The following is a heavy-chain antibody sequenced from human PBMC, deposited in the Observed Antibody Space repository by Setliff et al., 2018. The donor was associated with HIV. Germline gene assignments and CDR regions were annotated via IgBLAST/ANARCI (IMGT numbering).Heavy chain of an antibody. D-gene: IGHD3-16*01. Sequence: SETLSLTCSVSGGSIGSHYWSWIRQPPGKGLEWIGYIYNSGNYNPSLKSRVIMAVATSKNEFSLKLSSVTAADTAVYYCARVFPHPYGNSWFDTWGQGILVTVSS. CDR1: GGSIGSHY. CDR3: ARVFPHPYGNSWFDT. J-gene: IGHJ5*02. CDR2: IYNSG. V-gene: IGHV4-59*11.